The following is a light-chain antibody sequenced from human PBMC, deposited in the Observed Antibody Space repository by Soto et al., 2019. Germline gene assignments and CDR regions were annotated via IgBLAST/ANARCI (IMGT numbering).Light chain of an antibody. CDR2: GAS. Sequence: DIQMTQSPASLSASEGDRVTITCRASQSINRHVNWYQQKPGRAPKLLGYGASNLQSDAQSRVSRSGSGTDFTLTVRALPPEDFATYYGQQGYSLPVTCGQGTRLEIK. CDR3: QQGYSLPVT. CDR1: QSINRH. J-gene: IGKJ5*01. V-gene: IGKV1-39*01.